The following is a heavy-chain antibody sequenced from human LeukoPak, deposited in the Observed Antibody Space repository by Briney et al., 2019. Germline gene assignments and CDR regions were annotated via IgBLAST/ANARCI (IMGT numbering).Heavy chain of an antibody. D-gene: IGHD3-22*01. J-gene: IGHJ3*02. Sequence: ASVKVSCKASGYTFTGYYMHWVRQAPGQGREWMGWINPNRGGTNYAQKFQGRVTITRDTSISTAYMELSRLRSDDTAVYYCARMRYDSSGYYPDAFDIWGQGTMVTVSS. CDR3: ARMRYDSSGYYPDAFDI. CDR2: INPNRGGT. CDR1: GYTFTGYY. V-gene: IGHV1-2*02.